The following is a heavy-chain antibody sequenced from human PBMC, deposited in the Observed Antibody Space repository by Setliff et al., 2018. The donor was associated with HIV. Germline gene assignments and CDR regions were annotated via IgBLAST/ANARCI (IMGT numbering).Heavy chain of an antibody. V-gene: IGHV1-69*13. CDR1: GGSLSNYG. J-gene: IGHJ4*02. D-gene: IGHD4-17*01. Sequence: SVKVSCKTSGGSLSNYGITWVRQAPGQGLEWMGGIIPIFHTANFAQKFQGRLSITAHESTSTAYMELSSLTSEDTAMYYRARARGRGVTTNFDYWGQGTLVTVSS. CDR2: IIPIFHTA. CDR3: ARARGRGVTTNFDY.